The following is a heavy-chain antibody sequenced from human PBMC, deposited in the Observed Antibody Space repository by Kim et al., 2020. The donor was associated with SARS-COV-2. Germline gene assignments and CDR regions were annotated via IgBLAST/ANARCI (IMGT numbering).Heavy chain of an antibody. CDR3: ARGGPGIVVVTLDY. Sequence: GGSLRLSCAASGFTFSSYSMNWVRQAPGKGLEWVSSISSSSSYIYYADSVKGRFTISRDNAKNSLYLQMNSLRAEDTAVYYCARGGPGIVVVTLDYWGQGTLVTVSS. D-gene: IGHD3-22*01. CDR1: GFTFSSYS. V-gene: IGHV3-21*01. CDR2: ISSSSSYI. J-gene: IGHJ4*02.